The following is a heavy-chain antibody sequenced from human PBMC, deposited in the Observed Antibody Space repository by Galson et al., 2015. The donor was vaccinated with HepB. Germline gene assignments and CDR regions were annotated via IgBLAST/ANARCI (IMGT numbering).Heavy chain of an antibody. Sequence: QSGAEVKKPGQSLKISCKGSGYNFASYWIGWVRQMPGKGLEWMGIIYPGDSDTKYSPSFQGQVTISADKSISTAYLQWSSLKASDTAMYYCARALGGASSYQYAFDIWGQGTMVTVSS. CDR2: IYPGDSDT. CDR3: ARALGGASSYQYAFDI. D-gene: IGHD1-26*01. CDR1: GYNFASYW. V-gene: IGHV5-51*01. J-gene: IGHJ3*02.